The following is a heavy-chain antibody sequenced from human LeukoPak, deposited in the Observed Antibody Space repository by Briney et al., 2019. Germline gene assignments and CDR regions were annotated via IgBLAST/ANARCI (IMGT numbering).Heavy chain of an antibody. CDR1: GGSFSGYY. CDR2: INHSGST. V-gene: IGHV4-34*01. Sequence: PSETLSLTCAVYGGSFSGYYWSWIRQPPGKGLEWIGEINHSGSTNYNPSLESRVTISVDTSKNQFSLKLSSVTAADTAVYYCARLSVLRYFDWSRSGNFDYWGQGTLVTVSS. CDR3: ARLSVLRYFDWSRSGNFDY. J-gene: IGHJ4*02. D-gene: IGHD3-9*01.